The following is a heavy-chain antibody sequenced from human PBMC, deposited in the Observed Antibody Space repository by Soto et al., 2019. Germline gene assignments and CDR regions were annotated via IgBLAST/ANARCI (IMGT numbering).Heavy chain of an antibody. V-gene: IGHV1-69*12. CDR3: ARGNHRWLQLWYFDL. CDR2: IIPIFGTV. Sequence: QVPLVQSGAEVKKPGSSVKVSCKASGGTFSNYPISWVRQAPGQGLEWMGGIIPIFGTVNYAQKFQGRVTITADESTSTAYMELSSLRSDDTAVYYCARGNHRWLQLWYFDLWGRGTLVTVSS. J-gene: IGHJ2*01. D-gene: IGHD5-12*01. CDR1: GGTFSNYP.